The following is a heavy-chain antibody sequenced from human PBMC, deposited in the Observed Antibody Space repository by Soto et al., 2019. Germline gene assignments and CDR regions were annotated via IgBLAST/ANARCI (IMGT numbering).Heavy chain of an antibody. Sequence: WSLRLSCAASGFTFSSYAMSWVRQAPGKGLEWVSAISGSGGSTYYADSVKGRFTISRDNSKNTLYLQMNSLRAEDTAVYYCALAPVGELSLYDYWGQGTLVTVSS. J-gene: IGHJ4*02. V-gene: IGHV3-23*01. CDR3: ALAPVGELSLYDY. D-gene: IGHD3-16*02. CDR2: ISGSGGST. CDR1: GFTFSSYA.